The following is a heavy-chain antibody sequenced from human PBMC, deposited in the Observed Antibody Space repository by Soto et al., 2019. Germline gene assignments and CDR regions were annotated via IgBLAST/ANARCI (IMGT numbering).Heavy chain of an antibody. CDR2: IYYSGST. CDR3: ARDKRIAAAGWWFDP. Sequence: ASETLSLTCTVSGGSISSYYWSWIRQPPGKGLEWIGYIYYSGSTNYNPSLKSRVTISVDTSKNQFSLKLSSVTAADTAVYYCARDKRIAAAGWWFDPWGQGTLVTVSS. CDR1: GGSISSYY. D-gene: IGHD6-13*01. V-gene: IGHV4-59*01. J-gene: IGHJ5*02.